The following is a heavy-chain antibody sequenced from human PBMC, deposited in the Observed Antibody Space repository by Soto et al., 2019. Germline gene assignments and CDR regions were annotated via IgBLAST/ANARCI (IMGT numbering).Heavy chain of an antibody. CDR1: GFIFSSYS. J-gene: IGHJ4*02. V-gene: IGHV3-48*01. Sequence: EVHLVGSGGVLVQPGGSLRLSCAASGFIFSSYSINWVRQAPGKGLEWVSYISGSSTTIYYAEYVKGRFTISRDNARNSLYLQMNSLKVEDTAVYYCVRDYAMDYWGQGTLFTVSS. D-gene: IGHD4-17*01. CDR3: VRDYAMDY. CDR2: ISGSSTTI.